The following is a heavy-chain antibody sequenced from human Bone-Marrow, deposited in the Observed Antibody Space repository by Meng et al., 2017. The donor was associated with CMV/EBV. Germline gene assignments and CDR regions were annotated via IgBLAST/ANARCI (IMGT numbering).Heavy chain of an antibody. CDR1: GFTFNNFA. CDR2: IYTGGTST. CDR3: AKLRDWNGYYPFDY. Sequence: GGSLRLSCAASGFTFNNFAMSWVRQAPGKGLEWVSLIYTGGTSTFHADSVKGRFTISRDNSKNTLYLQMTSLRAEDTAVYYCAKLRDWNGYYPFDYCGQGTLVTVSS. V-gene: IGHV3-23*03. J-gene: IGHJ4*02. D-gene: IGHD3-3*01.